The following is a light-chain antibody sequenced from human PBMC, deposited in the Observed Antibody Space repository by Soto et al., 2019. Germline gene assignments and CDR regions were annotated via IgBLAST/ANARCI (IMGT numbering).Light chain of an antibody. CDR2: GNT. CDR1: NSNIGAGYD. V-gene: IGLV1-40*01. CDR3: QSYDSSLSGHVV. J-gene: IGLJ2*01. Sequence: QSALTQPPSVSGAPGQRVTISCTGSNSNIGAGYDVHWYQQLPGTAPKLLIYGNTNRPSGVPDRISGSKSGASASLAITGLQAEDEADYYCQSYDSSLSGHVVFGGGTKLTVL.